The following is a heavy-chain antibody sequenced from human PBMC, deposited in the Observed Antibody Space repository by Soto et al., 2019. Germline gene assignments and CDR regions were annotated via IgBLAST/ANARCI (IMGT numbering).Heavy chain of an antibody. V-gene: IGHV1-2*04. Sequence: GDSMQVSCKASGYIFPDYYVHWVRQAPGEGLEWMGRINPNGGGTNYAQKFEGWVTMTTDTSISTAYMELSRLNFDDTAVYYCARGEQLVHFDSWGQGTRVTASS. CDR3: ARGEQLVHFDS. D-gene: IGHD6-6*01. CDR1: GYIFPDYY. J-gene: IGHJ4*01. CDR2: INPNGGGT.